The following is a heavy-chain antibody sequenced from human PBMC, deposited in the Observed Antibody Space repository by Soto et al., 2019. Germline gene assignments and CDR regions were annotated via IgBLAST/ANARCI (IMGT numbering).Heavy chain of an antibody. V-gene: IGHV1-3*01. D-gene: IGHD5-18*01. J-gene: IGHJ4*02. CDR1: GYNFNLYS. CDR2: ISAANGYT. CDR3: ARAMGSPRIQLKLDS. Sequence: QVHLVQSGAEVKKPGASVKVSCKTSGYNFNLYSIYWMRQAPGQGREWMGWISAANGYTKFSQKFEGRVTLNRDASATTAYMELSSLTSADKAVYFFARAMGSPRIQLKLDSWGQGTLVTVSS.